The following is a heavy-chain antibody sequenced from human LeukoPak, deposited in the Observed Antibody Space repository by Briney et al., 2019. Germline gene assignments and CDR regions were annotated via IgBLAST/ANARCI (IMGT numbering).Heavy chain of an antibody. J-gene: IGHJ5*02. CDR3: AKRVLCQS. Sequence: GGSLRLSCAASGFTFSDNAMTWVRQAPGKGLEWVSTISGRGGSALYADSVKGRFTVSRDNSKNTLFLQMNSLRAEDTAIYYCAKRVLCQSWGQGTLVTVSS. CDR2: ISGRGGSA. CDR1: GFTFSDNA. D-gene: IGHD2-8*01. V-gene: IGHV3-23*01.